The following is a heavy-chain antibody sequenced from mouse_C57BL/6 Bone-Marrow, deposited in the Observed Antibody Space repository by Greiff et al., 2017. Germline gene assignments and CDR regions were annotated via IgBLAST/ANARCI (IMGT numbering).Heavy chain of an antibody. V-gene: IGHV1-18*01. CDR2: INPNNGGT. CDR3: EREGIYDGYYGWYFDV. Sequence: EVQLQQSGPERVKPGASVKIPCKASGYTFTDYNMDWVKQSHGKSLEWIGDINPNNGGTIYNQKFKGKATLTVDKSSSTAYMELRSLTSEDTAVYYCEREGIYDGYYGWYFDVWGTGTTVTVSS. CDR1: GYTFTDYN. J-gene: IGHJ1*03. D-gene: IGHD2-3*01.